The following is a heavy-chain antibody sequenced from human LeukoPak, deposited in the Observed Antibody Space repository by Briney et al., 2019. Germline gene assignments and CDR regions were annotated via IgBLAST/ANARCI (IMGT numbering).Heavy chain of an antibody. Sequence: PGGSLRLSCAASGFTFSNYWMHWVRQVPGKGLVWVSIIKTDGSITLYADSVKGRFSISRDNARNTLYLQMNGLRAEDAAVYYCARDGTTPVVPIDDWGEGTLVTVSS. J-gene: IGHJ4*02. CDR3: ARDGTTPVVPIDD. CDR1: GFTFSNYW. D-gene: IGHD4-11*01. V-gene: IGHV3-74*01. CDR2: IKTDGSIT.